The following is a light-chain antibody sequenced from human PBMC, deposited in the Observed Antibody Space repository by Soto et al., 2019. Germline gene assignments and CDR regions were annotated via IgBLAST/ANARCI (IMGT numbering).Light chain of an antibody. CDR2: GTS. J-gene: IGKJ1*01. CDR3: QQYGSSHRT. V-gene: IGKV3-20*01. CDR1: QRISSIY. Sequence: EIVLTQSPGTLSLSPGDRATLSCRASQRISSIYLAWYQQRPGLAPRLLIYGTSIRASGIPDRFSGSGSGTDFTLTITSLEPEDFAVYYCQQYGSSHRTFGQGTKVEIK.